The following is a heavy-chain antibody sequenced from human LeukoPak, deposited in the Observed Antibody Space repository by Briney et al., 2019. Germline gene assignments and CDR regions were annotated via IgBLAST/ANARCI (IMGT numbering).Heavy chain of an antibody. CDR1: GFTFSSYA. Sequence: TGGSLRLSCAASGFTFSSYAMHWVRQAPGKGLEWVAVISYDGSNKYYADSVKGRFTISRDNAKNSLYLQMNSLRAEDTAVYYCASGGYSFFYWGQGTLVTVSS. CDR2: ISYDGSNK. CDR3: ASGGYSFFY. J-gene: IGHJ4*02. D-gene: IGHD5-18*01. V-gene: IGHV3-30-3*01.